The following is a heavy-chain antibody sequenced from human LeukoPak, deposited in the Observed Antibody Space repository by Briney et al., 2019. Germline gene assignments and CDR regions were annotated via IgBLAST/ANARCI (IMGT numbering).Heavy chain of an antibody. D-gene: IGHD3-10*01. Sequence: GGSLRLSCAVSGFTFSSYKFHWVRQAPGKGLEWISYIHGTGTFIDYADAVKGRFTISRDNAKNSLYLQMNSLRAEDTAIYYCAKRLYSSGSYSQNDYWGQGTLVTVSS. CDR3: AKRLYSSGSYSQNDY. CDR1: GFTFSSYK. J-gene: IGHJ4*02. CDR2: IHGTGTFI. V-gene: IGHV3-48*03.